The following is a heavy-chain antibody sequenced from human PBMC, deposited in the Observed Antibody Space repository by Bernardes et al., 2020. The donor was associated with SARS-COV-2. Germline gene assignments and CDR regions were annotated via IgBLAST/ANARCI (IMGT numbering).Heavy chain of an antibody. V-gene: IGHV3-53*01. D-gene: IGHD3-10*02. J-gene: IGHJ5*01. CDR2: IFSGGTT. CDR1: GFTVSNNH. CDR3: AKEHRAALFAFPGLNNWFDS. Sequence: VGSLSLSCAASGFTVSNNHMNWVRQAPGKGLEWVSVIFSGGTTDIADSVKGRFTISRDNSKKTLYLQMNSLRAEDTAVYYCAKEHRAALFAFPGLNNWFDSWGQGTLVTVSS.